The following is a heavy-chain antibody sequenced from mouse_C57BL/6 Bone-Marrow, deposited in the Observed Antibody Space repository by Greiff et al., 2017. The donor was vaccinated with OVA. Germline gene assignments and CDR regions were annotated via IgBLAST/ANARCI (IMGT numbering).Heavy chain of an antibody. Sequence: VQLKESGPVLVKPGASVKMSCKASGYTFTDYYMNWVKQSHGKSLEWIGVINPYNGGTSYNQKFKGKATLTVDKSSSTAYMELNSLTSEDSAVYYCARLGLRQDYWGQGTTLTVSS. CDR2: INPYNGGT. V-gene: IGHV1-19*01. J-gene: IGHJ2*01. CDR3: ARLGLRQDY. CDR1: GYTFTDYY. D-gene: IGHD2-4*01.